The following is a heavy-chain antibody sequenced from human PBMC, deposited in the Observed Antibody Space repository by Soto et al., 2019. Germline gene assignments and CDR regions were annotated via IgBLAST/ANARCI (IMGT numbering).Heavy chain of an antibody. V-gene: IGHV4-34*01. Sequence: PSETLSLTCAVYGGSFSGYYWSWIRQPPGKGLEWIGEINHSGGTNYNPSLKSRVTISVDTSKNQFSLKLSSVTAADTAVYYCVKGALLRFLEWRRGYNWFDPWGQGTLVTVSS. CDR1: GGSFSGYY. CDR3: VKGALLRFLEWRRGYNWFDP. CDR2: INHSGGT. J-gene: IGHJ5*02. D-gene: IGHD3-3*01.